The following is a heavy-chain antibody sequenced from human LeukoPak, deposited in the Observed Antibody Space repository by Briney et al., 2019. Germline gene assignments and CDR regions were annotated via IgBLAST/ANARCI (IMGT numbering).Heavy chain of an antibody. CDR2: IIPILGIA. CDR3: ARDPTSGYDFWSGYLGDRYYYMDV. Sequence: SVKVSCKASGGTFSSYTISWVRQAPGQGLEWMGRIIPILGIANYAQKFQGRVTITADKSTSTAYMELSSLRSEDTAVYYCARDPTSGYDFWSGYLGDRYYYMDVWGKGTTVTVSS. D-gene: IGHD3-3*01. CDR1: GGTFSSYT. V-gene: IGHV1-69*04. J-gene: IGHJ6*03.